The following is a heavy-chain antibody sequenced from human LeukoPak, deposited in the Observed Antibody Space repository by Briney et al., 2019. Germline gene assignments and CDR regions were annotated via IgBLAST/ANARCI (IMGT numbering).Heavy chain of an antibody. V-gene: IGHV1-8*03. J-gene: IGHJ3*02. Sequence: ASVKVSCKASGYTFTSYDINWVRQATGQGLEWMGWMNPNSGNTGYAQKFQGRVTITRNTSISTAYMELSSLRSEDTAVYYCARAEDTISAFDIWGQGTMVTVSS. D-gene: IGHD2-15*01. CDR1: GYTFTSYD. CDR2: MNPNSGNT. CDR3: ARAEDTISAFDI.